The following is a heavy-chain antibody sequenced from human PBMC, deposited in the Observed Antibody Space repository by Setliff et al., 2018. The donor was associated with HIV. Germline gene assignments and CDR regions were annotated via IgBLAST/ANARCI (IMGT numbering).Heavy chain of an antibody. V-gene: IGHV1-69*05. CDR1: GGTFSSYA. CDR3: AREVGTYSGSYAVADGFDI. Sequence: GASVKVSCKASGGTFSSYAISWVRQAPGQGLEWIGGTIPIFGTANYAQKFQGRVTITTDESTGTTYMELSSLRSEDTAVYYCAREVGTYSGSYAVADGFDIWGQGTMVT. D-gene: IGHD1-26*01. CDR2: TIPIFGTA. J-gene: IGHJ3*02.